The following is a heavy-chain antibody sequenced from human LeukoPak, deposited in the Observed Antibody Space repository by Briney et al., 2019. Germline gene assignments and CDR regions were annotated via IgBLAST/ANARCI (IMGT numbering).Heavy chain of an antibody. CDR2: ISYDGSNK. D-gene: IGHD3-22*01. Sequence: GGSLRLSCAASGFTFSSYAMHWVRQAPGKGLEWVAVISYDGSNKYYADSVKGRFTISRDNSKNTLYLQMNSLRAEDTAVYYCAKGFDYYDSYGYDFFDYWGQGTLVTVSS. CDR3: AKGFDYYDSYGYDFFDY. J-gene: IGHJ4*02. CDR1: GFTFSSYA. V-gene: IGHV3-30-3*01.